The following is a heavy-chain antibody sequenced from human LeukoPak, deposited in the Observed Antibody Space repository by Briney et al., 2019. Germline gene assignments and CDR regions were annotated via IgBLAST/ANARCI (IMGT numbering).Heavy chain of an antibody. V-gene: IGHV1-8*01. CDR3: ARGWLYYGSGSYSY. CDR1: GYTFTSYD. Sequence: ASVKVSCKASGYTFTSYDINWVRQATGQGLEWMGWMNPNSGNTGYAQKFQGRVTMTRNTSIGTAYMELSSLRSEDTAVYYCARGWLYYGSGSYSYWGQGTLVTVSS. J-gene: IGHJ4*02. D-gene: IGHD3-10*01. CDR2: MNPNSGNT.